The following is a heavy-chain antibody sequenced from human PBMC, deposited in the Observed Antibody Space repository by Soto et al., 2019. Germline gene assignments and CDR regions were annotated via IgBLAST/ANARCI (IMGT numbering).Heavy chain of an antibody. Sequence: PGGSLRLSCAASGFTFDDYAMHWVRQAPGKGLERVSGISWNSGSIGYADSVKGRFTISRDNAKNSLYLQMNSQRAEDTALYYCAKGGRITIFGGAWDDAFDIWGQGTMVTVSS. J-gene: IGHJ3*02. CDR3: AKGGRITIFGGAWDDAFDI. V-gene: IGHV3-9*01. D-gene: IGHD3-3*01. CDR1: GFTFDDYA. CDR2: ISWNSGSI.